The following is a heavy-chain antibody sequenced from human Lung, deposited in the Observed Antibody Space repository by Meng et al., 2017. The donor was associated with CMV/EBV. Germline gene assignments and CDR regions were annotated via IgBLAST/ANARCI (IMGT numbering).Heavy chain of an antibody. J-gene: IGHJ5*02. D-gene: IGHD6-6*01. CDR3: ARGVYSSSSNWFDP. Sequence: KVSXKGSGYSFTSYWIGWVRQMPGKGLEWMGIIYPGDSDTRYSPSFQGQVTISADKSISTAYLQWSSLKASDTAMYYCARGVYSSSSNWFDPWGQGTLVTFSS. CDR2: IYPGDSDT. CDR1: GYSFTSYW. V-gene: IGHV5-51*01.